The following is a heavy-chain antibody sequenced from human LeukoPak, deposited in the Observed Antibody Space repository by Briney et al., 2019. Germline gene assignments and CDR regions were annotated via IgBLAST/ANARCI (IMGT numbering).Heavy chain of an antibody. D-gene: IGHD3-3*01. CDR2: ISSSGSTI. J-gene: IGHJ6*03. CDR1: GFTFSSYS. Sequence: GGSLRLSCAASGFTFSSYSMNWVRQAPGKGLEWVSYISSSGSTIYCADSVKGRFTISRDNAKNSLYLQMNSLRAEDTAVYYCARSDGYDFWSGAMDVWGKGTTVTVSS. CDR3: ARSDGYDFWSGAMDV. V-gene: IGHV3-48*01.